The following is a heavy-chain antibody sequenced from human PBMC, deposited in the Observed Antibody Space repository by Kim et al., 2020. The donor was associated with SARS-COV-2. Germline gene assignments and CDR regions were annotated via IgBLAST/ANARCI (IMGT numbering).Heavy chain of an antibody. J-gene: IGHJ4*02. V-gene: IGHV3-23*01. CDR2: ISGSGGST. D-gene: IGHD6-13*01. CDR3: AKKGRYSSSWLYYFDY. Sequence: GGSLRLSCAASGFTFSSYAMSWVRQAPGKGLEWVSAISGSGGSTYYADSVKGRFTISRDNSKNTLYLQMNSLRAEDTAVYYCAKKGRYSSSWLYYFDYWGQGTPVTVSS. CDR1: GFTFSSYA.